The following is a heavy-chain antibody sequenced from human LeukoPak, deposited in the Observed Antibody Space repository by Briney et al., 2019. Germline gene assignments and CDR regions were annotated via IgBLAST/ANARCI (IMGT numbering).Heavy chain of an antibody. D-gene: IGHD6-19*01. CDR1: GYTFTGYY. CDR2: INPNSSGT. J-gene: IGHJ4*02. Sequence: ASVQISCKASGYTFTGYYMHWVRQAPAHGLEWMGRINPNSSGTNYAQKFQDRVTITRDTSISTAYMELSRLRSDDTAVYYCARAGYTSAWYYFDYWGQGTLVTVYS. CDR3: ARAGYTSAWYYFDY. V-gene: IGHV1-2*02.